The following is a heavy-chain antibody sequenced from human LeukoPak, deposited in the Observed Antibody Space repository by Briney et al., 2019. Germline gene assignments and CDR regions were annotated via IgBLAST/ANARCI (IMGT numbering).Heavy chain of an antibody. D-gene: IGHD3-9*01. V-gene: IGHV3-23*01. CDR3: AKDLVSQGYFDWLLYPHFDY. CDR2: VRGSGDST. Sequence: GGSLRLSCGASGFTFSSYAMNWVRQAPGKGLEWVSGVRGSGDSTFYADSVKGRFTISRDNSKNTLYLQMNSLRAEDTAVYYCAKDLVSQGYFDWLLYPHFDYWGQGTLVTVSS. CDR1: GFTFSSYA. J-gene: IGHJ4*02.